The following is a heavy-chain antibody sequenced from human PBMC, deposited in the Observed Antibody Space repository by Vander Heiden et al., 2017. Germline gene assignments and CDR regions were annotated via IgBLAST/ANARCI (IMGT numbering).Heavy chain of an antibody. CDR3: ARRGRFDAFDI. J-gene: IGHJ3*02. CDR1: GGSISSYY. CDR2: IYYSGST. Sequence: QVQLQESGPGLVKPSETLSLTCTVPGGSISSYYWSWIRQPPGKGLEWIGYIYYSGSTNYNPSLKSRVTISVDTSKNQFSLKLSSVTAADTAVYYCARRGRFDAFDIWGQGTMVTVSS. V-gene: IGHV4-59*01.